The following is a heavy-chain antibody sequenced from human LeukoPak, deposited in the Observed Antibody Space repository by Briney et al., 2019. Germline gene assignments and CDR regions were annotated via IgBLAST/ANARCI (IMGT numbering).Heavy chain of an antibody. CDR3: ARVRFLEWLPNAFDI. J-gene: IGHJ3*02. Sequence: SETLSLTCTVSGGSISSYYWSWIRQPAGKGLEWIGRIYTSGSTNYNPSLKSRVTISEDTSKNQFSLKLSSVTAADTAVYYCARVRFLEWLPNAFDIWGQGTMVTVSS. CDR2: IYTSGST. CDR1: GGSISSYY. V-gene: IGHV4-4*07. D-gene: IGHD3-3*01.